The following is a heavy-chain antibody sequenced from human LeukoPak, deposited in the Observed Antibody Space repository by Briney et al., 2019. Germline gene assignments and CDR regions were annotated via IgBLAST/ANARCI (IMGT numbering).Heavy chain of an antibody. J-gene: IGHJ1*01. CDR2: IYRGDSET. V-gene: IGHV5-51*01. CDR3: ARHDIGGDSSSWYIY. Sequence: GESLKISCKGSGYRFTSYWIVWVRQMPGKGLEWMGIIYRGDSETRYRPSFQGQVTISADKSISTPYLQWSSLKASDTAMYYGARHDIGGDSSSWYIYWGQGTLVTVSS. CDR1: GYRFTSYW. D-gene: IGHD6-13*01.